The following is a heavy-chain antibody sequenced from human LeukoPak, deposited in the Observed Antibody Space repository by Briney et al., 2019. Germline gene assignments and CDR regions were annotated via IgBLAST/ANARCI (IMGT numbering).Heavy chain of an antibody. D-gene: IGHD6-13*01. CDR1: GGTFSSYA. CDR3: ARGYGEIAAAGALDY. Sequence: GASVKVSCKASGGTFSSYAISWVRQAPGQGLEWMGGIIPIFGTANYAQKFQGRVTITADESTSTAYMELRSLRSDDTAVYYCARGYGEIAAAGALDYWGQGTLVTVSS. V-gene: IGHV1-69*13. CDR2: IIPIFGTA. J-gene: IGHJ4*02.